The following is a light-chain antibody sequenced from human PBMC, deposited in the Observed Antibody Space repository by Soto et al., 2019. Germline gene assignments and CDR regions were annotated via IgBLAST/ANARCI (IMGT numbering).Light chain of an antibody. CDR3: ASWDDSVNGVV. J-gene: IGLJ3*02. CDR2: ANN. V-gene: IGLV1-44*01. CDR1: RSNIGINT. Sequence: QAVVTQPHSASGTPGQRVTISGSGSRSNIGINTVNWYQHVPGTAPQLLIHANNQRPSGVPDRVSGSKFGTSASLAISGLRYEDEADYYWASWDDSVNGVVFGGGTQLTVL.